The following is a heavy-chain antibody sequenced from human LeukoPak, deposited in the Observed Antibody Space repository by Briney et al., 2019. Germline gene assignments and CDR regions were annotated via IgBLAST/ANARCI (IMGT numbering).Heavy chain of an antibody. D-gene: IGHD3-22*01. J-gene: IGHJ4*02. Sequence: GGSLRLSCAASGFTFSSYGMHWVRQAPGKGLEWVAVIWYGGSNKYYADSVKGRFTISRDNSKNTLYLQMNSLRAEDTAVYYCARDARYYYDSSGPYFDYWGQGTLVTVSS. CDR1: GFTFSSYG. CDR3: ARDARYYYDSSGPYFDY. V-gene: IGHV3-33*01. CDR2: IWYGGSNK.